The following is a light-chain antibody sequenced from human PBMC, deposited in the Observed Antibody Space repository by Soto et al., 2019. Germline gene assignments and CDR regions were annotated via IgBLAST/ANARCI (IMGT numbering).Light chain of an antibody. Sequence: QSALTQPRSVSGSPGQSVTISCTGTSSDVGGYNYVSWYQQHPGKAPKLMIYDVSKRPSGVPDRFSGSKSGNTASLTISGLQDEDEADYYCCSYAGSYTLAFGGGTK. CDR1: SSDVGGYNY. CDR3: CSYAGSYTLA. J-gene: IGLJ2*01. CDR2: DVS. V-gene: IGLV2-11*01.